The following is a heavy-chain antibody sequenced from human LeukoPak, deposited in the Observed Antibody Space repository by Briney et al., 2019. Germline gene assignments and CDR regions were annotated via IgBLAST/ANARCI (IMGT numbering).Heavy chain of an antibody. D-gene: IGHD3-10*01. CDR3: ARDGYGSGSV. CDR2: IYYSGST. CDR1: GGSISSYY. V-gene: IGHV4-59*12. J-gene: IGHJ4*02. Sequence: SETLSLTCTVSGGSISSYYWSWIRQPPGKGLEWIGYIYYSGSTNYNPSLKSRVTISVDTSKNQFSLKLSSVTAADTAVYYCARDGYGSGSVWGQGTLVTVSS.